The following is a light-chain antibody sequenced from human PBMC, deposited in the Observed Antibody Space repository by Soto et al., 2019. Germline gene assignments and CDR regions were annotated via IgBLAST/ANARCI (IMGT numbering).Light chain of an antibody. CDR2: DAS. Sequence: EIVLTQSPATLSLSPGERATLSCRASQSVSSYLAWYQQKPGQAPRLLIYDASNRATGIPARFSGSGSGTDFTLTISSLEAEDFAVYYCQQRDNWPPFTFGPGTKVDIK. V-gene: IGKV3-11*01. CDR1: QSVSSY. J-gene: IGKJ3*01. CDR3: QQRDNWPPFT.